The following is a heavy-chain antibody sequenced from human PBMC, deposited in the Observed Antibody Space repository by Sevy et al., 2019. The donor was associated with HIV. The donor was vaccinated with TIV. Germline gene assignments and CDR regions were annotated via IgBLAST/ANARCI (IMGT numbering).Heavy chain of an antibody. CDR1: GGSISSYY. D-gene: IGHD3-10*01. CDR2: IYYSGST. J-gene: IGHJ4*02. CDR3: ARGGRDYYGSGYYFDY. V-gene: IGHV4-59*01. Sequence: SGTLSLTCTVSGGSISSYYWSWIRQPPGKGLEWIGYIYYSGSTNYNPSIKSRVTISVDTSKNQFSLKLSSVTAADTAVYYCARGGRDYYGSGYYFDYWGQGTLVTVSS.